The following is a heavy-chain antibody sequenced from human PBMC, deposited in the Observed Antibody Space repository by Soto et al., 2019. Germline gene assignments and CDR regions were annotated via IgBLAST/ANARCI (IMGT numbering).Heavy chain of an antibody. CDR2: IYHSGSP. CDR3: ASRSSGWYYFDY. Sequence: SETLSLTCAVSGYSISSGYYWGWIRQPPGKGLEWIGSIYHSGSPYYNPSLKSRVTISVDTSKNQFSLKLSSVTAADTAVYYCASRSSGWYYFDYWGQGTLVTVSP. D-gene: IGHD6-19*01. CDR1: GYSISSGYY. V-gene: IGHV4-38-2*01. J-gene: IGHJ4*02.